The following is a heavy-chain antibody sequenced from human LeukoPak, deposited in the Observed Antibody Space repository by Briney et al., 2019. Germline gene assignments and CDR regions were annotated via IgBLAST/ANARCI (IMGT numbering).Heavy chain of an antibody. D-gene: IGHD1-26*01. V-gene: IGHV3-23*01. J-gene: IGHJ4*02. CDR3: AKGYGSYPSGDYFAF. CDR1: GFTFSSYA. CDR2: ISGSGGNT. Sequence: GGSLRLSCAASGFTFSSYAMSWVRQAPGKGLESVSAISGSGGNTYHADSVKGRFTISRDNSKNTLYLQMNSLRAEDTAVYYCAKGYGSYPSGDYFAFWAQGTLVTVSS.